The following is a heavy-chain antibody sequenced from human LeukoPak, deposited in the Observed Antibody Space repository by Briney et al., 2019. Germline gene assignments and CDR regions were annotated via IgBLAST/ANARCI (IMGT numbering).Heavy chain of an antibody. Sequence: ASVKVSCKASGGTFSSYAISWVRQAPGQGLEWMGGIIPIFGTANYAQKFQGRVTITADESTSTAYMELSSLRSEDTAVYYCAVDYYDSSGVDYWGQGTLVTVSS. CDR1: GGTFSSYA. V-gene: IGHV1-69*13. CDR2: IIPIFGTA. D-gene: IGHD3-22*01. CDR3: AVDYYDSSGVDY. J-gene: IGHJ4*02.